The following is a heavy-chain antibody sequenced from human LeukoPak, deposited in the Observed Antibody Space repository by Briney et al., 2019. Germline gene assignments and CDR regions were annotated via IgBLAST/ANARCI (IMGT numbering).Heavy chain of an antibody. D-gene: IGHD1-26*01. CDR2: INAGNGNT. CDR1: GYTFTSYA. CDR3: ARVGIVGATLAY. J-gene: IGHJ4*02. Sequence: ASVKVSCEASGYTFTSYAMHWVRQAPGQRLERMGWINAGNGNTKYSQKFQGRVTITRDTSASTAYMELSSLRSEDTAVYYCARVGIVGATLAYWGQGTLVTVSS. V-gene: IGHV1-3*01.